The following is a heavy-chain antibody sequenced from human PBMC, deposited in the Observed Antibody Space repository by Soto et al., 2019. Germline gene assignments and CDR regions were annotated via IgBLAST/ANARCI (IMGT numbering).Heavy chain of an antibody. V-gene: IGHV4-59*12. CDR1: GGSISSYY. Sequence: PSETLSLTCTVSGGSISSYYWSWIRQPPGKGLEWIGYIYYSGSTNYNPSLKSRVTISVDTSKNQFSLKLSSVTAADTAVYYCARFIVVVPAAMTGWFEPWGQGTLVTVSS. CDR3: ARFIVVVPAAMTGWFEP. D-gene: IGHD2-2*01. J-gene: IGHJ5*02. CDR2: IYYSGST.